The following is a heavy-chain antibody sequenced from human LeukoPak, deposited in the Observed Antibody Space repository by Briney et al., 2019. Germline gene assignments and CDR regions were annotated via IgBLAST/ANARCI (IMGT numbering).Heavy chain of an antibody. CDR3: ARELSSYYYYYMDV. V-gene: IGHV4-59*11. CDR1: GGSISSHY. CDR2: IYYSGST. J-gene: IGHJ6*03. D-gene: IGHD2-2*01. Sequence: PSETLSLTCTVSGGSISSHYWSWTRQPPGKGLVWIGYIYYSGSTNYNPSLKSRVTISVDTSKNQFSLKLSSVTAADTAVYYCARELSSYYYYYMDVWGKGTTVTVSS.